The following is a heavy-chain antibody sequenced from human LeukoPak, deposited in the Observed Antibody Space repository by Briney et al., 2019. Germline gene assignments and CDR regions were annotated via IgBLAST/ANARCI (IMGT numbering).Heavy chain of an antibody. CDR2: IYHTGST. D-gene: IGHD3-22*01. CDR1: GYSISSGYY. Sequence: SETLSLTCSVSGYSISSGYYWGWIRQPPGKGLEWIGSIYHTGSTYYNPSLKSRVSISVDTSKNQFSLKLSPVTAADTAVYYCAREAYDSGGYYLDYWGRGTLVTVSS. V-gene: IGHV4-38-2*02. CDR3: AREAYDSGGYYLDY. J-gene: IGHJ4*02.